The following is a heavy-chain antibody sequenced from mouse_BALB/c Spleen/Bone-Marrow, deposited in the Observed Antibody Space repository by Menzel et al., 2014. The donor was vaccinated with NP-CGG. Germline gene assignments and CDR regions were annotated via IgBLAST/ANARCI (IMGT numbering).Heavy chain of an antibody. V-gene: IGHV1-82*01. CDR3: ARHAYGNSYWYFDV. Sequence: QVQLQQPGPELVKPGASVKISCKASGYAFRSSWMNWVKQRPGQGLEWIGRIYPGDGDTNYNGKFRGKATLTADKSSSTAYMQLSSLTSVDSAVYFCARHAYGNSYWYFDVWGAGTTVTVSS. J-gene: IGHJ1*01. D-gene: IGHD2-1*01. CDR2: IYPGDGDT. CDR1: GYAFRSSW.